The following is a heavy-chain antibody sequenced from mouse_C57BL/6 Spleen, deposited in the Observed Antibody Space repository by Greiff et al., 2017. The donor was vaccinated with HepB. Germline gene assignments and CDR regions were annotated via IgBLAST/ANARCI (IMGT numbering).Heavy chain of an antibody. CDR3: ASSFGYYGSAY. D-gene: IGHD1-1*01. Sequence: QVQLQQSGAELMKPGASVKLSCKATGYTFTGYWIEWVKQRPGHGLEWIGEILPGSGSTNYNEKLKGKATFTADTSSNTAYMQLSSLTTEDSAIYDFASSFGYYGSAYWGQGTLVTVSA. J-gene: IGHJ3*01. CDR1: GYTFTGYW. V-gene: IGHV1-9*01. CDR2: ILPGSGST.